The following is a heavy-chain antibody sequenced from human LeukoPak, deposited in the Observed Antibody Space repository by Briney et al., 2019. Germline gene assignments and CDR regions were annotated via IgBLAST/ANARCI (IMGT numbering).Heavy chain of an antibody. CDR3: AVGIVVVPADQEDAFDI. D-gene: IGHD2-2*01. V-gene: IGHV1-69*04. CDR1: GGTFSSYA. CDR2: IIPILGIA. Sequence: GASVKVSCKASGGTFSSYAISWVRQAPGQGLEWMGRIIPILGIANYAQKFQGRVTITADKSTSTAYMELSSLRSDDTAVYYCAVGIVVVPADQEDAFDIWGQGTMVTVSS. J-gene: IGHJ3*02.